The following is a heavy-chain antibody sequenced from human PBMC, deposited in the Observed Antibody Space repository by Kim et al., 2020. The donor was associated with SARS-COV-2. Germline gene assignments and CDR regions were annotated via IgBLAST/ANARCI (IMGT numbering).Heavy chain of an antibody. CDR2: ISGYGGSK. J-gene: IGHJ6*02. D-gene: IGHD2-15*01. CDR1: GITFGTYA. Sequence: GGTLRLSCATSGITFGTYAMTWVRQRPGKGLEWVAGISGYGGSKYYGDSVKGLFTVSRDMSQNTVYLQMDSLRAEDTALYFCAKDVLDCTGGSCYRYNYDHGMDVWGQGTTVTVSS. CDR3: AKDVLDCTGGSCYRYNYDHGMDV. V-gene: IGHV3-23*01.